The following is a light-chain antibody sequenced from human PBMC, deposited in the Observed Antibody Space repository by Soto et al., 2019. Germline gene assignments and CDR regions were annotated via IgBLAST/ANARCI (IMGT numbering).Light chain of an antibody. V-gene: IGLV1-40*01. J-gene: IGLJ1*01. CDR3: QSYDSTLSARYV. Sequence: QSVLTQPPSVSAAPGQKVTISCSGSSSNIGNNYVSWYQQRPGTAPKLLIVGNTIRPSGVPDRFSASTSGTSASLAITGLQAEDEGDYYCQSYDSTLSARYVFGTGTKLTVL. CDR1: SSNIGNNY. CDR2: GNT.